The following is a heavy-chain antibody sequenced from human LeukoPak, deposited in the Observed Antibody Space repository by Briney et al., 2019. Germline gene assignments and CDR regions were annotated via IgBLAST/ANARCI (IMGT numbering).Heavy chain of an antibody. CDR1: GGSISSSSHY. Sequence: PSETLSLTCTVSGGSISSSSHYWGWIRQPPGKGLEWIGSIYYSGSTYYNPSLKSRVTISVDTSKNQFSLKLSSVTAADTAVYYCAPTRYSSGWSWLDYWGQGTLVTVSS. V-gene: IGHV4-39*01. J-gene: IGHJ4*02. CDR3: APTRYSSGWSWLDY. D-gene: IGHD6-19*01. CDR2: IYYSGST.